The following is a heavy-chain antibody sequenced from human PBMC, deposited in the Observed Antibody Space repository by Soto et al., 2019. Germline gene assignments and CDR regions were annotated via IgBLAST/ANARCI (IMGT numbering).Heavy chain of an antibody. V-gene: IGHV3-9*01. CDR2: ISWHSGSI. CDR3: ANDDGAVAGIGY. D-gene: IGHD6-19*01. CDR1: GFTFDDYA. J-gene: IGHJ4*02. Sequence: EVKLVESGGGLVQPGRSLRLSCAASGFTFDDYAMHWVRQAPGKGLEWVSGISWHSGSIGYADSVKGRFTISRDNAKNSLYLQMNSLRAEDTALYYCANDDGAVAGIGYWGQGTLVTVAS.